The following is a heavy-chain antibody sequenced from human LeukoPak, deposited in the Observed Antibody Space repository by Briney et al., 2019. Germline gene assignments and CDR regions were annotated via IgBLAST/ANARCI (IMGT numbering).Heavy chain of an antibody. CDR1: GYTFTGYY. J-gene: IGHJ4*02. V-gene: IGHV1-2*02. CDR3: ARVGYSSSRGTDY. D-gene: IGHD6-13*01. Sequence: ASVKVSCKASGYTFTGYYMHWVRQAPGQGLEWMGWINPNSGGTNYAQKFQGRVTMTRDTSISTAYMELSRLRSDDTAVYYCARVGYSSSRGTDYWGQGTLVTVSS. CDR2: INPNSGGT.